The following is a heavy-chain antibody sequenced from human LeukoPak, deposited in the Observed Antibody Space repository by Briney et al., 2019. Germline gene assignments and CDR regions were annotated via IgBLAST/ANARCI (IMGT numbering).Heavy chain of an antibody. J-gene: IGHJ6*03. CDR1: GGSISSYY. Sequence: PSETLSLTCAVSGGSISSYYWSWIRQPPVKGLEWIGYIYYSGSTNYNPSLKSRVTISVDTSKNQFSLKLSSVTAADTAVYYCARVAVLVPAALRYYYYMDVWGKGTTVTVSS. CDR2: IYYSGST. V-gene: IGHV4-59*01. CDR3: ARVAVLVPAALRYYYYMDV. D-gene: IGHD2-2*01.